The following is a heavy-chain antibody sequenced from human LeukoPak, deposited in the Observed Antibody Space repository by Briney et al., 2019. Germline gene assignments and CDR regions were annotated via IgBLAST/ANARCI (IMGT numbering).Heavy chain of an antibody. CDR3: AREVAHYGSGGDWFDP. CDR2: IYYSGST. CDR1: GGSISSYY. Sequence: SETLSLTCTVSGGSISSYYWSWIRQPPGKGLEWIGYIYYSGSTNYNPSLKSRVTISVDTSKNQFPLKLSSVTAADTAVYYCAREVAHYGSGGDWFDPWGQGTLVTVSS. D-gene: IGHD3-10*01. J-gene: IGHJ5*02. V-gene: IGHV4-59*01.